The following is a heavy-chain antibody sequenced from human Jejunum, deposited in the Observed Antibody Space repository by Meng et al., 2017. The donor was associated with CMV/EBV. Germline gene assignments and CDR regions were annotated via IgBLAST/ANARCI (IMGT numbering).Heavy chain of an antibody. Sequence: CTVSGGSIGSSNCYWGWIRQAPGKGLEWIGTIHSVGSTYYNPSLKSRLTISVDTSKNQFSLRLTSVTAADTAVYYCARTCTSSSYDSWGQGTLVTVSS. CDR3: ARTCTSSSYDS. CDR1: GGSIGSSNCY. D-gene: IGHD2-2*01. CDR2: IHSVGST. V-gene: IGHV4-39*07. J-gene: IGHJ4*02.